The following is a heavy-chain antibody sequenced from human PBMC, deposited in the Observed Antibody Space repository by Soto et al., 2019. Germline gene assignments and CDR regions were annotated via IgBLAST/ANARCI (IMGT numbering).Heavy chain of an antibody. CDR1: GYTFPSYG. D-gene: IGHD3-10*01. V-gene: IGHV1-18*04. CDR2: ISAYNGNT. J-gene: IGHJ4*02. Sequence: ASVQVSCKASGYTFPSYGIRWVRPAPGQGLAWMGWISAYNGNTNYAQKLQGIVTMTTDTSTSTAYMELRSLRSDETAVYYCASGYYGSGSQYYFDYWGQGTLVTVSS. CDR3: ASGYYGSGSQYYFDY.